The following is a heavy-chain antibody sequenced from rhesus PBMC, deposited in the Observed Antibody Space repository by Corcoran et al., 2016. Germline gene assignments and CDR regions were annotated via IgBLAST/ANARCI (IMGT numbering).Heavy chain of an antibody. V-gene: IGHV3-16*02. Sequence: EVQLVESGGGLVQPGGSLRLSCAASGFTFSNSWMCWVRRAPGKGLDGVGRIKNKADGGTAAYAESVKGRFTISRDDSKNALYLQMNSLKTEDTAVYYCTRGIKDDYWGQGVLVTVSS. CDR1: GFTFSNSW. CDR3: TRGIKDDY. D-gene: IGHD2-2*01. CDR2: IKNKADGGTA. J-gene: IGHJ4*01.